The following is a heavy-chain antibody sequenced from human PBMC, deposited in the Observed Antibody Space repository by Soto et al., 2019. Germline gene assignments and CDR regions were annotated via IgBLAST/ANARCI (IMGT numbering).Heavy chain of an antibody. D-gene: IGHD2-21*02. CDR1: GGSFSGFY. CDR3: ARADRTLVTSYGLDV. V-gene: IGHV4-34*01. CDR2: INHSGTT. Sequence: PSETLSLTCAVSGGSFSGFYWTWIRQPPGEGLGWIGEINHSGTTNFNPSLRSRLTISLASSKKHFSLKLTSMTAADAAVYYCARADRTLVTSYGLDVWGQGTTVTVSS. J-gene: IGHJ6*02.